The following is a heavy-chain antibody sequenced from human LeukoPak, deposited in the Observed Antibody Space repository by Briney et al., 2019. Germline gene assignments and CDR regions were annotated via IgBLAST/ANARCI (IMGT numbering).Heavy chain of an antibody. CDR3: ARDADLLNSGSYHP. V-gene: IGHV1-18*01. Sequence: GASVTVSCKASGYTFTSYGISWVRQAPGQGLEWMGWISAYNGNTNYAQKLQGRVTMTTDTSTSTAYMELRSLRSDDTAVYYCARDADLLNSGSYHPWGQGTLVTVSS. CDR1: GYTFTSYG. CDR2: ISAYNGNT. D-gene: IGHD1-26*01. J-gene: IGHJ5*02.